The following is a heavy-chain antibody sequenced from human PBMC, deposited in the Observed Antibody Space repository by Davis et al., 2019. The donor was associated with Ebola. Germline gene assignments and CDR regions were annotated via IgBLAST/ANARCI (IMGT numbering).Heavy chain of an antibody. CDR2: IRSKANSYAT. CDR1: GFTFSGSA. J-gene: IGHJ4*02. D-gene: IGHD4-17*01. Sequence: GESLKISCAASGFTFSGSAMHWVRQASGKGLEWVGRIRSKANSYATAYAASVKGRFTISRDDSKNTVYLQMNSLKTEDTAVYYCTRQHTTVTPVNWGQGTLVTVSS. V-gene: IGHV3-73*01. CDR3: TRQHTTVTPVN.